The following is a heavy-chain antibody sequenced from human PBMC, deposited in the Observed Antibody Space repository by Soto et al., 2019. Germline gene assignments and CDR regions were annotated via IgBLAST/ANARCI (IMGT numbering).Heavy chain of an antibody. D-gene: IGHD3-3*01. CDR2: ITWNGDII. V-gene: IGHV3-9*01. J-gene: IGHJ6*02. CDR3: AKDIRLYDYGMDV. Sequence: EVQLVESGGDLVQPGRSLRLSCAASGFTFGDYAIHWGRQAPGKGLEWVSGITWNGDIIGYADSVKGRFTISRDNAKNSLYLQMNSLRAEDTALYYCAKDIRLYDYGMDVWGQGTTVTVSS. CDR1: GFTFGDYA.